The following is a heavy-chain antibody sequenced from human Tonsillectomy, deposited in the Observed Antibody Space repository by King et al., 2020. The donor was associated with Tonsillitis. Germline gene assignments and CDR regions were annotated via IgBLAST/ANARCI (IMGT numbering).Heavy chain of an antibody. V-gene: IGHV4-30-4*07. CDR3: AREGPMTTVTTAAYYYYGMDV. J-gene: IGHJ6*02. D-gene: IGHD4-17*01. CDR2: IYYSGST. Sequence: QLQESGPGLVKPSQTLSLTCAVSGGSISSGGYSWSWIRQPPGKGLEWIGYIYYSGSTYYNPSLKSRVTISVDTSKNQFSLKLSSVTAADTAVYYCAREGPMTTVTTAAYYYYGMDVWGQGATVTVSS. CDR1: GGSISSGGYS.